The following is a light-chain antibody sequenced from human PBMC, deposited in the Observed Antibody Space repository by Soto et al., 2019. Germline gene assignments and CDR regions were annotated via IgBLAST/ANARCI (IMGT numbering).Light chain of an antibody. Sequence: DIVMTQSPDSLAVSLGERATINCKSSQSVLYSSNNNNYLAWYQQKPGQPPKLLIYWASTRESGVPDRFSGSGSETDFTLTISSLQAEDVAVYYCQQYYSTPPTFGGGTKVEIK. CDR2: WAS. J-gene: IGKJ4*01. CDR1: QSVLYSSNNNNY. V-gene: IGKV4-1*01. CDR3: QQYYSTPPT.